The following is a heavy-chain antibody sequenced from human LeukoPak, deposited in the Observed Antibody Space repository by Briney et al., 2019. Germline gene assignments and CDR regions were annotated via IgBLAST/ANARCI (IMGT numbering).Heavy chain of an antibody. CDR1: GDFISRGRYY. CDR2: IYASGKT. J-gene: IGHJ4*02. D-gene: IGHD1-26*01. Sequence: DPSETLPLTCTVSGDFISRGRYYWSWVRQPAGKELEWIGRIYASGKTDYNPYTPSLKSRVAMSLDTSKNQVSLYLTSVTAADTAMYFCARSFSEKFYFESWGQGTLITVSS. V-gene: IGHV4-61*02. CDR3: ARSFSEKFYFES.